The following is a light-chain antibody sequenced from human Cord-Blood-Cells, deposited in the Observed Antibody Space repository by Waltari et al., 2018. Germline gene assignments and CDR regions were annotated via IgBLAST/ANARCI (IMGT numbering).Light chain of an antibody. J-gene: IGKJ2*02. CDR1: QSISSY. CDR2: AAS. CDR3: QQSYSTPPWT. V-gene: IGKV1-39*01. Sequence: DIQMTQSPSSLSASVGDRVTITCRASQSISSYLNWYQQKPGKAPKLLIYAASNLQSGVPSRFSVSGSGTDFTLTISSLQPEDCATYYCQQSYSTPPWTFGQGTKLEIK.